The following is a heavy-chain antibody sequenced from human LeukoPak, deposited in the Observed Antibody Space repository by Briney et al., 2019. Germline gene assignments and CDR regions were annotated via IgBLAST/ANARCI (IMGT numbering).Heavy chain of an antibody. Sequence: SQTLSLTCAISGDSVSSNSASWDWLRQSPSRGLEWLGRTYYRSKWYNDYAPSVKSRITINPDTAKNQVSLQLNSVTPEDTAVYYCAGSASYFPNWGQGTLVTVSS. V-gene: IGHV6-1*01. CDR1: GDSVSSNSAS. D-gene: IGHD3-10*01. CDR2: TYYRSKWYN. CDR3: AGSASYFPN. J-gene: IGHJ4*02.